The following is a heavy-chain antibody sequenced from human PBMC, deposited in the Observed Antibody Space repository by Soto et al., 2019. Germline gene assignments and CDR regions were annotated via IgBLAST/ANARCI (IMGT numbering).Heavy chain of an antibody. CDR1: GDSISNSRW. CDR3: AYSTGWYRHDV. J-gene: IGHJ3*01. V-gene: IGHV4-4*02. CDR2: ILHSGDT. Sequence: QVQLQESGPGLVKPSGTLSLTCAVSGDSISNSRWWTWVRQPPGKGLEWIGDILHSGDTNYNPSLKSRCFISVDKSQTQFSLKVSSVTAADTAVYYCAYSTGWYRHDVWGQGTLVTVSS. D-gene: IGHD6-19*01.